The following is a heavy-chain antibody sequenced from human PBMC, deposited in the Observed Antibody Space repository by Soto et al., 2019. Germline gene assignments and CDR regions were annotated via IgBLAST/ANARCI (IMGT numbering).Heavy chain of an antibody. CDR3: ARYDDSGYCWPYYYYGMDV. D-gene: IGHD3-22*01. CDR1: GFTFSTYS. V-gene: IGHV3-21*01. J-gene: IGHJ6*02. CDR2: ISSSSSYI. Sequence: EVQLVESGGGLVKPGGSLRLSCAASGFTFSTYSMNWVRQAPGKGLEWVSSISSSSSYIYYADSVKGRFTISRDNAKNSLYLQMNSMRAEDTAVYYCARYDDSGYCWPYYYYGMDVWGQGTTVTVSS.